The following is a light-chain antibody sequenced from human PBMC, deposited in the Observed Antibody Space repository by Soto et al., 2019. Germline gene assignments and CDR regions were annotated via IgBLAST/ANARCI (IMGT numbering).Light chain of an antibody. CDR2: KAS. CDR3: QQYNSYWT. CDR1: QSISTW. J-gene: IGKJ1*01. V-gene: IGKV1-5*03. Sequence: DIQMTQSPSTLSASVGDIVTITCRASQSISTWLAWYQLKAGKAPKVLIYKASILQGGVPSRFRGRGSGTEFTLTISSLQPDDFATYYCQQYNSYWTFGQGTKVDIK.